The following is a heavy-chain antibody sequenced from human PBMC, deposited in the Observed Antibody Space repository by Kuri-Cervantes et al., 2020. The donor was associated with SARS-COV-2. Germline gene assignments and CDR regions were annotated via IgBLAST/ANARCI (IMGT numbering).Heavy chain of an antibody. Sequence: LSLTCAASGFTFSSYGMHWVRQAPGKGLECVAFIWYDEDNKYYADSVKGRFTISRDNSKNTLYLQMNSLRAEDTAVYYCAKNGYDYYGSGSYYYYYYGMDVWGQGTTVTVSS. CDR1: GFTFSSYG. D-gene: IGHD3-10*01. CDR3: AKNGYDYYGSGSYYYYYYGMDV. CDR2: IWYDEDNK. J-gene: IGHJ6*02. V-gene: IGHV3-30*02.